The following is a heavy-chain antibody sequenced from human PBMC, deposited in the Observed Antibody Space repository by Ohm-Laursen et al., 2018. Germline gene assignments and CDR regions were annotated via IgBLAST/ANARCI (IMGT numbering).Heavy chain of an antibody. Sequence: SSVKVSCKASGGTFSSYAISWVRQAPGQGLEWMGGFDPEDGETIYAQKFQGRVTMTEDTSTDTAYMELSSLRSEDTAVYYCATDLMELRSPAGYYYYGMDVWGQGTTVTVSS. V-gene: IGHV1-24*01. D-gene: IGHD4/OR15-4a*01. CDR2: FDPEDGET. J-gene: IGHJ6*02. CDR1: GGTFSSYA. CDR3: ATDLMELRSPAGYYYYGMDV.